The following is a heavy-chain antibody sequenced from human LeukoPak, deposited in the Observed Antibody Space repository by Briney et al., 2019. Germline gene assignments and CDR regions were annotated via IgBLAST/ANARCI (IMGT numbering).Heavy chain of an antibody. CDR1: GFIFSSYW. D-gene: IGHD6-6*01. J-gene: IGHJ4*02. V-gene: IGHV3-74*01. Sequence: GGSLRLSCAASGFIFSSYWMHWVRQAPGKGLVWVSRINSDGSSTFYADSVKGRFTISGDSAKNTLYLQMNSLRAEDTALYYCARGGVYSRSPFDYWGQGTLVTVSS. CDR2: INSDGSST. CDR3: ARGGVYSRSPFDY.